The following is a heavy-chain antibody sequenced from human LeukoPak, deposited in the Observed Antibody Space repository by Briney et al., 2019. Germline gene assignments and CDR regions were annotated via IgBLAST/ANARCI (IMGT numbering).Heavy chain of an antibody. J-gene: IGHJ4*02. CDR2: NNHSGST. D-gene: IGHD6-13*01. Sequence: SETLSLTCAVYGGSFSGYYWSWIRQPPGKGLEWIGENNHSGSTNYNPSLKSRVTISVDTSKNQFSLKLSSVTAADTAVYYCARGRGSSSWYCFDYWGQGTLVTVSS. CDR3: ARGRGSSSWYCFDY. V-gene: IGHV4-34*01. CDR1: GGSFSGYY.